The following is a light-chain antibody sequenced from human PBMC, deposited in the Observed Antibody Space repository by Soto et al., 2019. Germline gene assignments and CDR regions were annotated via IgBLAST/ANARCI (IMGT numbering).Light chain of an antibody. Sequence: DVVLTQTPLSSPVTLGQPASISCTSSESLVYSDGDTYLSWLQQRPVQPPRVLIYRVSNRFSGVPERFSGSGAGTDFTLKISRVEAEDVGIYYCAQESHFPRTFGQGTKVEIK. J-gene: IGKJ1*01. CDR1: ESLVYSDGDTY. V-gene: IGKV2-24*01. CDR2: RVS. CDR3: AQESHFPRT.